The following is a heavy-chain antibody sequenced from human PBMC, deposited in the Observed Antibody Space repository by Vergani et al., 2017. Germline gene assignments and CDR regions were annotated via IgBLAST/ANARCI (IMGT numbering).Heavy chain of an antibody. V-gene: IGHV4-34*01. D-gene: IGHD2-8*01. Sequence: QVQLQQWGGGLLKPSETLSLTCVVNGGSFTSYHWTWIRQSPGEGLEWVGDIDHTGRPDYNPSLKSRLTLAVDKSRNHFPLTLNSVTATDTAIYFFARVNTESNGHLYYYYYMDGRGQGTAVTVS. CDR2: IDHTGRP. CDR1: GGSFTSYH. CDR3: ARVNTESNGHLYYYYYMDG. J-gene: IGHJ6*03.